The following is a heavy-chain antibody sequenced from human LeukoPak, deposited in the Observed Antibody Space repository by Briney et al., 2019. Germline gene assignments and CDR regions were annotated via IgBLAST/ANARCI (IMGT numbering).Heavy chain of an antibody. D-gene: IGHD3-22*01. J-gene: IGHJ4*02. CDR1: GGTFSSYA. CDR3: ARDSHSSGYYYDY. CDR2: IIPILGIA. Sequence: ASVKVSCKASGGTFSSYAISWVRQAPGQGLEWMGRIIPILGIANYAQKFQGRVTITADKSTSTAYMELSSLRSEDTAVYYCARDSHSSGYYYDYWGQGTLVTVSS. V-gene: IGHV1-69*04.